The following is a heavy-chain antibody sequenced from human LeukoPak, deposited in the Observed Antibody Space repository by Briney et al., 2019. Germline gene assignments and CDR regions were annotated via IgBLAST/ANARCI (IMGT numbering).Heavy chain of an antibody. Sequence: ASVKVSCKVSGYTLTELSMHWVRQAPGKGLEWMGGFDPKDGETIYAQKFQGRVTMTEDTSTDTAYMELSSLRSEDTAVYYCATAYYYGSGSYYTDYWGQGTLVTVSS. J-gene: IGHJ4*02. CDR2: FDPKDGET. D-gene: IGHD3-10*01. CDR1: GYTLTELS. V-gene: IGHV1-24*01. CDR3: ATAYYYGSGSYYTDY.